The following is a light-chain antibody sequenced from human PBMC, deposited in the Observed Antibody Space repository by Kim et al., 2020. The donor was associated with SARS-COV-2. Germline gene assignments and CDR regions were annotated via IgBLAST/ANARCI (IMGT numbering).Light chain of an antibody. CDR3: AALDDRLNDWV. CDR2: YDA. J-gene: IGLJ3*02. Sequence: VTISSSDNSSNVGDNSVHWYQQLPGKAPKLLLFYDALLPSGVPDRFSGSKSGTSASLAISGLQSEDEADYYCAALDDRLNDWVFGGGTQLTVL. CDR1: SSNVGDNS. V-gene: IGLV1-36*01.